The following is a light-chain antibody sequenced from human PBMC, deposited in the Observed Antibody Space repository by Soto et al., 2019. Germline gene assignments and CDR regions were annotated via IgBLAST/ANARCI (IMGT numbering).Light chain of an antibody. CDR1: QSVSSF. CDR2: DVS. J-gene: IGKJ2*01. Sequence: EIVLAQSPVTLSLSPGERATLSCRASQSVSSFLAWYQQKPGQAPRLLIYDVSNRAAGIPARFSGSWSGTDFTLTISSLEPEDFAVYYCQQRTDWPPVYTFGQGTKLEIK. CDR3: QQRTDWPPVYT. V-gene: IGKV3-11*01.